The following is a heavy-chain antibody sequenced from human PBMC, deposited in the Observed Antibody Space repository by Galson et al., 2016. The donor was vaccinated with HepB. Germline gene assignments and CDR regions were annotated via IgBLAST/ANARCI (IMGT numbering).Heavy chain of an antibody. CDR1: GGSISSSSFY. CDR2: IYYSGST. D-gene: IGHD5-18*01. Sequence: SETLSLTCTVSGGSISSSSFYWGWIRQPPGKGLEWIGSIYYSGSTYFNPSLRSRVTISVDTSRNQFSLKLNSVTAADTAVYYCARLMSRAYSCGMFDPWGQGTLVTVSS. J-gene: IGHJ5*02. V-gene: IGHV4-39*01. CDR3: ARLMSRAYSCGMFDP.